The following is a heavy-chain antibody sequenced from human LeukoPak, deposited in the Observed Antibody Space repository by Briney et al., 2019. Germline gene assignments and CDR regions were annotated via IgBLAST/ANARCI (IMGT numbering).Heavy chain of an antibody. J-gene: IGHJ4*02. CDR2: IKPDGSEK. V-gene: IGHV3-7*01. Sequence: GGSLRLSCAASGFTFSDHWMSWVRQAPGKGLEWVANIKPDGSEKSYVDSVKGRFTISRDNAKNSLYLQMNRLRVEDTAVYYCARPSRGSNPAYWGQGTLVTVSS. CDR3: ARPSRGSNPAY. CDR1: GFTFSDHW. D-gene: IGHD1-26*01.